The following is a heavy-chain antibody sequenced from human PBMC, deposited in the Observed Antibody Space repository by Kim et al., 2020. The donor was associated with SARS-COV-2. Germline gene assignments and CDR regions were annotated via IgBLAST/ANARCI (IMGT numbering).Heavy chain of an antibody. CDR1: KFTFSNYA. V-gene: IGHV3-33*01. J-gene: IGHJ3*01. CDR3: AREVGETIETTYVFGL. CDR2: AWYDGSNK. D-gene: IGHD1-1*01. Sequence: GGSLRLSCAASKFTFSNYAMHWLRQAPGKGLEWVGVAWYDGSNKYYRESVEGRFSISRDNAKNTLYLQMNSLRVEDTAVNYCAREVGETIETTYVFGLWG.